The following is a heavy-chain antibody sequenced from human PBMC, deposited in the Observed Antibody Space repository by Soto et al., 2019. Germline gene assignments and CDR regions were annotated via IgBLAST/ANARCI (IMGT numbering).Heavy chain of an antibody. Sequence: GEPLKISCKVSGYSFNNYWIARVRQRPGTGLEWMGIIYPSNSGTRYSPSFQGQVTISADKSISTAYLQWSSLKASDTAMYYCATIYGDPIDYWGQGTLVTVSS. J-gene: IGHJ4*02. V-gene: IGHV5-51*01. CDR2: IYPSNSGT. CDR1: GYSFNNYW. D-gene: IGHD4-17*01. CDR3: ATIYGDPIDY.